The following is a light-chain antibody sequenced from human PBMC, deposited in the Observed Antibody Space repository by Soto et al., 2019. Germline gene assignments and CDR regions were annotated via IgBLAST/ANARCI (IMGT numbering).Light chain of an antibody. Sequence: EIVMTQSPATLSVSPGERATLSCRASQSVSSNLAWYQQKPGQAPRLLIYGTSSRATGIPDRFSGSGSGTDFTLTISRLEPEDFAVYYCQQRSNWPLTFGQGTKVDIK. CDR3: QQRSNWPLT. V-gene: IGKV3D-20*02. CDR1: QSVSSN. J-gene: IGKJ1*01. CDR2: GTS.